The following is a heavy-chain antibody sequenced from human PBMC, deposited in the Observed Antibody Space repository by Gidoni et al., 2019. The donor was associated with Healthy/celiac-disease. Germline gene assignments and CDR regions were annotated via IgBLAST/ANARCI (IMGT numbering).Heavy chain of an antibody. J-gene: IGHJ6*02. CDR2: INHSGST. V-gene: IGHV4-34*01. CDR1: GGSFSGYY. D-gene: IGHD6-19*01. CDR3: ANSGWYRRFVMDV. Sequence: QVQLQQWGAGLLKPSATLSLTCAVYGGSFSGYYWSWIRQPPGKGLEWIGEINHSGSTNYNPSLKSRVTISVDTSKNQFSLKLSSVTAADTAVYYCANSGWYRRFVMDVWGQGTTVTVSS.